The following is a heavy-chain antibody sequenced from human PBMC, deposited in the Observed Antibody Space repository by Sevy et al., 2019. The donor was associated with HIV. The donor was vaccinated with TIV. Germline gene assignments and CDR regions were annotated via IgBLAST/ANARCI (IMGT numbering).Heavy chain of an antibody. CDR1: GFNFSDFY. Sequence: GGSLRLSCVASGFNFSDFYLSWIRQAPGKGLEWVSSFSDGGHSKHYEDSVQGRFLISRDNAYNTMHLQMNSLTAEDTADDYCGGGGGRIHDFDYWGRGTLVTVSS. J-gene: IGHJ4*02. CDR3: GGGGGRIHDFDY. CDR2: FSDGGHSK. D-gene: IGHD3-16*01. V-gene: IGHV3-11*01.